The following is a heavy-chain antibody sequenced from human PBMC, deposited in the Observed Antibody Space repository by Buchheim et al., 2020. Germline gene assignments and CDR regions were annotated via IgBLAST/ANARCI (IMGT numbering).Heavy chain of an antibody. J-gene: IGHJ4*02. CDR1: GGSISSSTYY. D-gene: IGHD4-17*01. Sequence: QLQLQESGPGLVKPSETLSLTCTVSGGSISSSTYYWGWIRQPPGKGLEFIGNIQYTGKTYYNSSLKSRVTISVDTSQMKFSLKLRSVTAADTAVYYCARHQYGIGLAYWGQGIL. CDR3: ARHQYGIGLAY. V-gene: IGHV4-39*01. CDR2: IQYTGKT.